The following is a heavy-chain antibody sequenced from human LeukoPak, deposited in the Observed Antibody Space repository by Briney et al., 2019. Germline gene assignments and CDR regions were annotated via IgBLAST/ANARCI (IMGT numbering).Heavy chain of an antibody. CDR1: GFTFSSFW. Sequence: GGSLRLSCAASGFTFSSFWMSWVRQAPGKGLEWVANIKHDGSEKYYVDSVKGRFTISRDNAKNSLNLQMNSLRVEDTAVYYCASLVGAATLVGSWGQGTLVTVSS. D-gene: IGHD1-26*01. CDR3: ASLVGAATLVGS. V-gene: IGHV3-7*01. J-gene: IGHJ4*02. CDR2: IKHDGSEK.